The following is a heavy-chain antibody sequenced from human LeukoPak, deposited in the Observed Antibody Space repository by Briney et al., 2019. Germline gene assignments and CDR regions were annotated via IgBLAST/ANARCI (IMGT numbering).Heavy chain of an antibody. CDR2: ISTYDGNT. Sequence: ASVKVSCKASGYTFITYGITWVRQAPGQGLEWMGGISTYDGNTNFAQKFQGRVTMTTDTSTSTAYMELRSLRSDDTAVYYCARALYSNYVRALYYFDFWGQGMLVTVSS. V-gene: IGHV1-18*01. CDR3: ARALYSNYVRALYYFDF. CDR1: GYTFITYG. D-gene: IGHD4-11*01. J-gene: IGHJ4*02.